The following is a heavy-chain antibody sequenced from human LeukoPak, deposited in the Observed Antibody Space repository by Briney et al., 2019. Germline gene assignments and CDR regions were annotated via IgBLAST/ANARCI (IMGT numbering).Heavy chain of an antibody. CDR1: GFTFSNSA. D-gene: IGHD2/OR15-2a*01. CDR3: AVDVIYESD. Sequence: ASVKVSCKASGFTFSNSAVQWVRQARGQRLEWIGWIVVGSGNTNYAQKFQERVTITRDMSTSTAYMELSSLRSEDAAVYYCAVDVIYESDWGQGTLVTVSS. V-gene: IGHV1-58*01. J-gene: IGHJ4*02. CDR2: IVVGSGNT.